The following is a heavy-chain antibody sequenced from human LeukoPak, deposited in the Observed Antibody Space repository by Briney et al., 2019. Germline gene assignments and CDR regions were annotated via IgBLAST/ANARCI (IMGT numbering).Heavy chain of an antibody. V-gene: IGHV3-21*01. Sequence: GGSLSLSCAVSGFTFSSYSMNWVRQAPGKGLEWVSSISSSSSYIYYADSVKGRFTISRDNAKNSLYLQMNSLRAEDTAVYYCARPGIGYDFWSGSFDYWGQGTLVTVSS. J-gene: IGHJ4*02. D-gene: IGHD3-3*01. CDR3: ARPGIGYDFWSGSFDY. CDR2: ISSSSSYI. CDR1: GFTFSSYS.